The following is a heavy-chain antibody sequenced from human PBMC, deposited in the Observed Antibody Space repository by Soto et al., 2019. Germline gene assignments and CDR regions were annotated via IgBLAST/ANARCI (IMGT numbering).Heavy chain of an antibody. CDR3: AIARVGTTGTRFDP. CDR1: GFTFSYYY. Sequence: QMQLVESGGGLVKPGGSLRLSCGASGFTFSYYYMTWIRQTPGKGLEWLSYITGSGTTTYYADSVRGRFTVSRDNVKKSLYLEMYSLGAEDTAIYYCAIARVGTTGTRFDPWGQGTLVTVSS. D-gene: IGHD1-1*01. V-gene: IGHV3-11*01. J-gene: IGHJ5*02. CDR2: ITGSGTTT.